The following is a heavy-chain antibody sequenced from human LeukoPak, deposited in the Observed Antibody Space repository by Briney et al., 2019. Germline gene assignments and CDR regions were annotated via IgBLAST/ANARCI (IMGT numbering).Heavy chain of an antibody. CDR2: INSNGGST. D-gene: IGHD2-2*01. CDR1: GFAFSNYA. CDR3: VKGTSTKYYYYGMEV. V-gene: IGHV3-64D*06. Sequence: GGSLRLSCSASGFAFSNYATHWVRQAPGKGLEYVAGINSNGGSTFYADSVKGRFTMSGDNSKNTLYLQMSSLRAEDTAVYYCVKGTSTKYYYYGMEVWGQGTTVTVSS. J-gene: IGHJ6*02.